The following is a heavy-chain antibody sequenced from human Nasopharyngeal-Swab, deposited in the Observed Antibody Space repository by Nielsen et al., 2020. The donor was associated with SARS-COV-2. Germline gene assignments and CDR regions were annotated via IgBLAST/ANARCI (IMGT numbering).Heavy chain of an antibody. J-gene: IGHJ4*02. CDR3: TTDFYFDY. V-gene: IGHV3-73*01. Sequence: GESLKISCAASGFIFSASAIHWVRQASGKGLEWVGRIGDKDHNYATTYGASVQGRFTISRDDSKNTAFPQMDSLKTEDTALYYCTTDFYFDYWGQGTLVTVSS. CDR2: IGDKDHNYAT. CDR1: GFIFSASA.